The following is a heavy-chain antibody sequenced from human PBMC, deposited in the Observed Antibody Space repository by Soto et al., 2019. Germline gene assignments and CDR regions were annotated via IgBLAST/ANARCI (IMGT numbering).Heavy chain of an antibody. CDR3: ARDRGSSPYYYYYGMDV. CDR1: GFTFSSYA. Sequence: ESGGGVVQPGRSLRLSCAASGFTFSSYAMHWVRQAPGKGLEWVAVISYDGSNKYYADSVKGRFTISRDNSKNTLYLQMNSLRAEDTAVYYCARDRGSSPYYYYYGMDVWGQGTTVTVSS. J-gene: IGHJ6*02. V-gene: IGHV3-30-3*01. D-gene: IGHD6-13*01. CDR2: ISYDGSNK.